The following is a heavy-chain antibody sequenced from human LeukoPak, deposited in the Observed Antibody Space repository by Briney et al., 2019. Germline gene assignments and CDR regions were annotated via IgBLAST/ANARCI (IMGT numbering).Heavy chain of an antibody. CDR2: IDHSGSA. Sequence: SETLSLTCAVSGGSIINSNWWSWVRQPPGKGLEWIGEIDHSGSASYNPSLKSRVTMSVDRSQNQFSLRLSTVTAADTAVYYCARVPSSDAFDIWGQGTMVTVSS. V-gene: IGHV4-4*02. CDR1: GGSIINSNW. J-gene: IGHJ3*02. CDR3: ARVPSSDAFDI.